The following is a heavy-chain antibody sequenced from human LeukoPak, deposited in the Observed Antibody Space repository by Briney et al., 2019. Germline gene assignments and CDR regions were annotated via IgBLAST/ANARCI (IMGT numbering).Heavy chain of an antibody. J-gene: IGHJ4*02. CDR1: GFTFTSYA. CDR2: ISGWGGDT. D-gene: IGHD6-13*01. V-gene: IGHV3-23*01. CDR3: ARAPGSSTWYGAFNY. Sequence: GGSLRLSCTASGFTFTSYAMTWVRQPPGKGLEWVSSISGWGGDTYYADSVKGRFTISRDNSKNTLYLQMNSLRAEDTAVYSCARAPGSSTWYGAFNYWGQGILVTVSS.